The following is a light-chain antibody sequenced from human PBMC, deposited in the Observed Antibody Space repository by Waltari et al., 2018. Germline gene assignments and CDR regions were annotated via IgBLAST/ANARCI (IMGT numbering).Light chain of an antibody. Sequence: EIVLTQSPGTLSLSPGESATLSCRASQRISTTYLAWYQQKPGHTPRLLIYDASSRATGIPDRFRGSGSGTDFTLTVSRVEPEDFAVYYCQQYGHSPPYTFGQGTKLEIK. V-gene: IGKV3-20*01. CDR3: QQYGHSPPYT. J-gene: IGKJ2*01. CDR1: QRISTTY. CDR2: DAS.